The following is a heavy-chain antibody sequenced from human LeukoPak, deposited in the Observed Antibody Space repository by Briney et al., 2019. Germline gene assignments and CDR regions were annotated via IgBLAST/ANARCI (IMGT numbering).Heavy chain of an antibody. V-gene: IGHV4-34*01. Sequence: SETLSLTCAVYGGSFSDYYWSWIRQPPGKGLEWIGEINHSGSTNYNPSLKSRVTISVDTSKNQFSLKLSSVTAADTAVYYCARRGIVVVPVALYYFDYWGQGPLVTVSS. D-gene: IGHD2-2*01. CDR1: GGSFSDYY. J-gene: IGHJ4*02. CDR3: ARRGIVVVPVALYYFDY. CDR2: INHSGST.